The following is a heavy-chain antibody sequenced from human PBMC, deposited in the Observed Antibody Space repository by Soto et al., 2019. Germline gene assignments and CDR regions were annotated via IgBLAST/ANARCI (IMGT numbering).Heavy chain of an antibody. V-gene: IGHV4-34*01. CDR2: INVRGSI. Sequence: QVQLQQWGAGPLRPLETLSLTRGVSGGSFSGYYWAWIRQSPGKGLGWIGEINVRGSINYNPSLRSRLSIAVDTSKNHFSLNLRSVTAADTAVYSGARESHDILSGPPWVWYFDLWGRGTLVTVSS. D-gene: IGHD3-9*01. CDR1: GGSFSGYY. CDR3: ARESHDILSGPPWVWYFDL. J-gene: IGHJ2*01.